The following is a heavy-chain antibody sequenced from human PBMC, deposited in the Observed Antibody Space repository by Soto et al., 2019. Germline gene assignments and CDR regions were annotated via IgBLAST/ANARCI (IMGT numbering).Heavy chain of an antibody. CDR1: GYTFTGYY. V-gene: IGHV1-2*04. CDR3: ARDEGAYSSSAYFDS. J-gene: IGHJ4*02. D-gene: IGHD6-13*01. CDR2: INPNSGGT. Sequence: ASVKVSCKASGYTFTGYYMHWVRQAPGQGLEWMGWINPNSGGTNYAQTFQGWVTMTRDTSISTAYMELSRLRSDDTAVYYCARDEGAYSSSAYFDSWGQGTLVTVSS.